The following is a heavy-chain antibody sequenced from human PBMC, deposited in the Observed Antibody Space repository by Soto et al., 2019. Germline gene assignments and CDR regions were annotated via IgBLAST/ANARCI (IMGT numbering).Heavy chain of an antibody. V-gene: IGHV4-31*03. CDR3: ARRRVYCSGGSCYSYWFDP. CDR2: IYYSGST. Sequence: SETLSLTCTVSGGSISSGGYYWSWIRQHPGKGLEWIGYIYYSGSTYYNPSLKSRVTISVDTSKNQFSLKLSSVTAADTAVYYCARRRVYCSGGSCYSYWFDPWGQGTLVTVSS. D-gene: IGHD2-15*01. J-gene: IGHJ5*02. CDR1: GGSISSGGYY.